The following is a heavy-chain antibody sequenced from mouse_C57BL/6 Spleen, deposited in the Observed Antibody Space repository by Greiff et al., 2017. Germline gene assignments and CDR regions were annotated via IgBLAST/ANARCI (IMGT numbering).Heavy chain of an antibody. CDR3: TRGGELGFAY. CDR2: IYPGNSDT. CDR1: GYTFTSYW. Sequence: SGTVLARPGASVKMSCKTSGYTFTSYWMHWVKQRPGQGLEWIGAIYPGNSDTSYNQKFKGKAKLTAVQSASTAYMELSSLTNEDSAVYYCTRGGELGFAYWGQGTLVTVSA. J-gene: IGHJ3*01. V-gene: IGHV1-5*01. D-gene: IGHD1-3*01.